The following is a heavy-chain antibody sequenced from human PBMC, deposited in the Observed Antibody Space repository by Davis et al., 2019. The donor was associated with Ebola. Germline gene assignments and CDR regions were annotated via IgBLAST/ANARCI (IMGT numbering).Heavy chain of an antibody. CDR3: ARLRYFNYGMDV. CDR1: GGSFSGYY. D-gene: IGHD3-9*01. V-gene: IGHV4-34*01. Sequence: SETLSLTCAVYGGSFSGYYWSWIRQPPGKGLEWIREINHSGSTNYNPSLKSRVTISVDTSKNQFSLKLSSVTAADTAVYYCARLRYFNYGMDVWGQGTTVTVSS. J-gene: IGHJ6*02. CDR2: INHSGST.